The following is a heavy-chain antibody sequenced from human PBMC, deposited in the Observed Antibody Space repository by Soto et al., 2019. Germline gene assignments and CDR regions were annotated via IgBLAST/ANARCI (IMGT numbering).Heavy chain of an antibody. CDR1: GYNFTNFD. J-gene: IGHJ4*01. Sequence: ASVKVSCKTSGYNFTNFDINWVRQAPGRGLVWMGWMNPSSGETCSAQNFQGRVTMTRDISTRTFFMQLTSLRSEDTAIYYCARLAQYCNGIKCYSNFDFWGGGTKVTVSS. V-gene: IGHV1-8*01. CDR2: MNPSSGET. CDR3: ARLAQYCNGIKCYSNFDF. D-gene: IGHD2-15*01.